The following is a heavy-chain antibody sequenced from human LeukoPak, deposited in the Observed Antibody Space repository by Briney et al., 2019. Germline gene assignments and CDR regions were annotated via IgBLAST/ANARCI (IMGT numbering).Heavy chain of an antibody. V-gene: IGHV4-61*01. CDR3: ARDLLNYGGNSLHYFDY. J-gene: IGHJ4*02. CDR1: GGSVSSGSYY. CDR2: IYYSGST. Sequence: SETLSLTCTVSGGSVSSGSYYWSWIRQPPGKGLEWIGYIYYSGSTNYNPSLKSRVTISVDTSKNQFSLKLSSVTAADSAVYYCARDLLNYGGNSLHYFDYWGQGNLVTVSS. D-gene: IGHD4-23*01.